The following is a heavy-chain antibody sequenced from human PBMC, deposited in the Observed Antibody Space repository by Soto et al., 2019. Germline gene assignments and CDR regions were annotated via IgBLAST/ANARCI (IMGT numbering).Heavy chain of an antibody. CDR3: ERGSSRWDY. CDR1: GGSISSFY. D-gene: IGHD6-13*01. Sequence: PSETLSLTCTVSGGSISSFYWSWIRQPAGKGLEWIGRIYSGGRNNYNPPLKSRVTMSVDTSKNQFSLRLSSVTAADTAMYYCERGSSRWDYWGQGTLVTVSS. CDR2: IYSGGRN. J-gene: IGHJ4*02. V-gene: IGHV4-4*07.